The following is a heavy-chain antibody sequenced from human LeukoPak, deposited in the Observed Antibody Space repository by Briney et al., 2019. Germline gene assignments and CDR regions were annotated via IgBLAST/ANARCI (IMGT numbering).Heavy chain of an antibody. V-gene: IGHV3-30*18. Sequence: GGSLRLSCAASGFMFGTYGMHWVRQAPGKGLEWVAVISYDGQNKYYGDSVRGRFTIARDNSKNTLHLQMNSLRREDTAMYYCAKDGLAGRFDSSVPGIYDDPDVWGQGTTVTVSS. D-gene: IGHD6-19*01. CDR2: ISYDGQNK. CDR1: GFMFGTYG. CDR3: AKDGLAGRFDSSVPGIYDDPDV. J-gene: IGHJ6*02.